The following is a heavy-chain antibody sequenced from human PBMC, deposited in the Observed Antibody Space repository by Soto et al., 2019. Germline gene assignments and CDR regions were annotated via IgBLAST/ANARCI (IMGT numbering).Heavy chain of an antibody. CDR2: INAGNGNT. CDR3: AREKSFGNDFWSGPLYNWFDP. CDR1: GYTFTSYA. J-gene: IGHJ5*02. Sequence: GASVKVSCKASGYTFTSYAMHWVRQAPGQRLEWMGWINAGNGNTKYSQKFQGRVTITRDTSASTAYMELSSLRSEDTAVYYCAREKSFGNDFWSGPLYNWFDPWGQGTLVTAPQ. V-gene: IGHV1-3*01. D-gene: IGHD3-3*01.